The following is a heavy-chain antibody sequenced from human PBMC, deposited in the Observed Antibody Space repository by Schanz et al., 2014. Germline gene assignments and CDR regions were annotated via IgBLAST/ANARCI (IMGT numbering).Heavy chain of an antibody. V-gene: IGHV4-4*07. CDR3: ARVVLGGDAFDI. Sequence: QVQLQESGPALVKPSETLSLTCTVSGGSISSEYWSWIRQPAGKGLEWIGPIYNSGKTNYNPSLESRVSMSVDTSKKQLSLKLRSVSAADTAVYYCARVVLGGDAFDIWGQGTMVTVSS. J-gene: IGHJ3*02. CDR2: IYNSGKT. CDR1: GGSISSEY. D-gene: IGHD3-10*01.